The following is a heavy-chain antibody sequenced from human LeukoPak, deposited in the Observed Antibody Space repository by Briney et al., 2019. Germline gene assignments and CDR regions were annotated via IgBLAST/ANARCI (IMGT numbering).Heavy chain of an antibody. J-gene: IGHJ4*02. V-gene: IGHV1-69*05. CDR1: GGTFSSYA. CDR3: AVESGSSGFLPFDY. CDR2: IIPIFGTA. D-gene: IGHD6-19*01. Sequence: SVKVSCEASGGTFSSYAISWVRQAPGQGLEWMGRIIPIFGTASYAQKFQGRVTITTDESTSTAYMELSSLRSEDTAVYYCAVESGSSGFLPFDYWGQGTLVTVSS.